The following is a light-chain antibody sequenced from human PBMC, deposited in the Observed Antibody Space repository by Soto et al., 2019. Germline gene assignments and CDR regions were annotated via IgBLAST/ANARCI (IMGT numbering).Light chain of an antibody. V-gene: IGLV4-60*02. Sequence: VLTQSSSASASLGSSVKLTCTLSSGHSSYIIAWHQQQPGKAPRYLMKLEGSGSYNKGSGVPDRFSGSSSGADRYLTISNLQFEDEADYYCETWDFNPRVFGGGTKLTVL. CDR2: LEGSGSY. CDR3: ETWDFNPRV. J-gene: IGLJ3*02. CDR1: SGHSSYI.